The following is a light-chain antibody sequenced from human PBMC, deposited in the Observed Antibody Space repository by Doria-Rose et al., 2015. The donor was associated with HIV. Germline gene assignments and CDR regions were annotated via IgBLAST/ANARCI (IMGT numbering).Light chain of an antibody. V-gene: IGKV3-20*01. CDR3: HRYGTSWT. Sequence: TQSPGTLSLSPGERATLSCRASQSFSSTYLAWYQQKPGQAPSLLIYDGYTRATGIPDRFSASGSGTDFTLTINRLEPEDFALYYCHRYGTSWTFGQGTKVEI. CDR1: QSFSSTY. CDR2: DGY. J-gene: IGKJ1*01.